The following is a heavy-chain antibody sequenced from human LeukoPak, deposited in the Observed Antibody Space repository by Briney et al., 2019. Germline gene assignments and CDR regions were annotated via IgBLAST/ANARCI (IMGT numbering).Heavy chain of an antibody. CDR1: GGTFSSYA. Sequence: VASVKVSCKAPGGTFSSYAISWVRQAPGQGLEWMGGIIPIFGTANYAQKFQGRVTITTDESTSTAYMELSSLRSEDTAVYYCARGFYYYDSSGYLGYNWFDPWGQGTLVTVSS. CDR2: IIPIFGTA. V-gene: IGHV1-69*05. D-gene: IGHD3-22*01. J-gene: IGHJ5*02. CDR3: ARGFYYYDSSGYLGYNWFDP.